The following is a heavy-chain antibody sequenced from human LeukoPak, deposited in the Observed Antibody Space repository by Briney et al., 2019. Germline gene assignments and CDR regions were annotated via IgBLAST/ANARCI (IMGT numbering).Heavy chain of an antibody. D-gene: IGHD3-22*01. V-gene: IGHV4-59*08. J-gene: IGHJ5*02. CDR3: AVSSGSPNWFDP. CDR2: IYYSGST. Sequence: SETLSLTCGVYGGSFSGYYWSWIRRPRGKGLEWIGYIYYSGSTNYNPSLKSRVTIPVDTSKNQFSLKLSSVTAADTAVYYCAVSSGSPNWFDPWGQGTLVTVSS. CDR1: GGSFSGYY.